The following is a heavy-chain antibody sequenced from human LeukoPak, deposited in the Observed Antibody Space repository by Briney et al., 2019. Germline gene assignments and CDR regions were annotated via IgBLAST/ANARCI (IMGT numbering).Heavy chain of an antibody. CDR1: GFTFDDYA. Sequence: PGGSLRLSCAASGFTFDDYAMHWVRQAPGKGLEWVSLISWDGGSTYYADSVKGRFTISRDNSKNSLYLQMNSLRAEDTALYYCAKPSRAYYYYYMDVWGKGTTVTVSS. CDR3: AKPSRAYYYYYMDV. CDR2: ISWDGGST. J-gene: IGHJ6*03. V-gene: IGHV3-43D*03.